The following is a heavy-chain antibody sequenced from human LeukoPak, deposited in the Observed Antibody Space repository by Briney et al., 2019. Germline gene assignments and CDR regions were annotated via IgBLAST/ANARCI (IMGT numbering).Heavy chain of an antibody. Sequence: GGSLRLSCAASGFTFNTYDMHWVRQAPGKGLEWVAVISHDGGKIYYADYVKGRFTTSRDNSKNTVSLQMNSLRPEDTAVYYCATRGFSYDIPLGYWGRGTLVIVSS. CDR1: GFTFNTYD. V-gene: IGHV3-30*03. D-gene: IGHD3-22*01. CDR2: ISHDGGKI. J-gene: IGHJ4*02. CDR3: ATRGFSYDIPLGY.